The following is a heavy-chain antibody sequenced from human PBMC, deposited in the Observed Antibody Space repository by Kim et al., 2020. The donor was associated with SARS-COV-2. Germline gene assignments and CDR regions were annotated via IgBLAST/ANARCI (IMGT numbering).Heavy chain of an antibody. J-gene: IGHJ2*01. Sequence: SETLSLTCTVSGGSISSYYWSWIRQPPGKGLEWIGYIYYSGSTNYNPSLKSRVTISVDTSKNQFSLKLSSVTAAYTAVSYCARDSSSGSYHPYWYFDLWG. V-gene: IGHV4-59*01. CDR2: IYYSGST. D-gene: IGHD1-26*01. CDR3: ARDSSSGSYHPYWYFDL. CDR1: GGSISSYY.